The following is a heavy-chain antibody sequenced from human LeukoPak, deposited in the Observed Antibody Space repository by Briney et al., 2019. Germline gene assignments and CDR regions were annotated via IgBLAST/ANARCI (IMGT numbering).Heavy chain of an antibody. V-gene: IGHV5-51*01. Sequence: GESLKISCKGSGYSFTSYWIGWVRQMPGKGLEWMGIIYPGDSGTRYSPSFQGQVTISADKSISAAYLQWSSLKASDTAMYYCARRPGGRFGDYYGMDVWGQGTTVTVSS. D-gene: IGHD3-10*01. CDR2: IYPGDSGT. CDR3: ARRPGGRFGDYYGMDV. J-gene: IGHJ6*02. CDR1: GYSFTSYW.